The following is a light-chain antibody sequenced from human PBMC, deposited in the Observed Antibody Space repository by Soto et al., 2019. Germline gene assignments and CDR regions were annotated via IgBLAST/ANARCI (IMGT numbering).Light chain of an antibody. CDR1: QGISSA. V-gene: IGKV1-13*02. Sequence: AIQLTKFPSSLSASVGDRVTIACRASQGISSALAWYQQIPGKAPKLLIYDASSLESGVPSRFSGSGSGTDFTLTISSLQPEDFATYYCQQFSSYPITFGPGTKVDIK. J-gene: IGKJ3*01. CDR2: DAS. CDR3: QQFSSYPIT.